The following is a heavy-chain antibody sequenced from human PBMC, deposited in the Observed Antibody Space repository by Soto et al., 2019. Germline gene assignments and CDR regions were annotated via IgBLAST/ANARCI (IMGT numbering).Heavy chain of an antibody. CDR1: GGTFSSYA. CDR2: IIPIFGIA. CDR3: ASWRVTGDAFDI. V-gene: IGHV1-69*10. D-gene: IGHD7-27*01. J-gene: IGHJ3*02. Sequence: ASVKVSCKASGGTFSSYAISWVRQAPGQGLEWMGGIIPIFGIANYAQKFQGRVTITADKSTSTAYMELSSLRSEDTAVYYCASWRVTGDAFDIWGQGTMVTVSS.